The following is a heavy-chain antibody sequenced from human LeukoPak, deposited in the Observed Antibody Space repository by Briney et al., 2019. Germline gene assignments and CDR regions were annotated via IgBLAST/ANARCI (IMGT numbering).Heavy chain of an antibody. Sequence: GGSLRLSCAASGFTLPGHTMTWLRQAPGKGLEWVSIIGGRDDRTYYADFVKGRFTISRDNSKNILYLQMNNLRAKDTAVYYCAKDPNPLYDLWSGYKWGQGTLVTVSS. CDR3: AKDPNPLYDLWSGYK. CDR2: IGGRDDRT. V-gene: IGHV3-23*01. CDR1: GFTLPGHT. D-gene: IGHD3-3*01. J-gene: IGHJ4*02.